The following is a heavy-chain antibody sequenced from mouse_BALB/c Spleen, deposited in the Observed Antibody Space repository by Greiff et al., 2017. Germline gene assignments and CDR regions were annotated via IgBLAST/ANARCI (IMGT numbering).Heavy chain of an antibody. CDR3: ARRDGNYGWFAY. V-gene: IGHV5-17*02. D-gene: IGHD2-1*01. CDR2: ISSGSSTI. J-gene: IGHJ3*01. CDR1: GFTFSSFG. Sequence: DVKLVESGGGLVQPGGSRKLSCAASGFTFSSFGMHWVRQAPEKGLEWVAYISSGSSTIYYADTVKGRFTISRDNPKNTLFLQMTSLRSEDTAMYYCARRDGNYGWFAYWGQGTLVTVSA.